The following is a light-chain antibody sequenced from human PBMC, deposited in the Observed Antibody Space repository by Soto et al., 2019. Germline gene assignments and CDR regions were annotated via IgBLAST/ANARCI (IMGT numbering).Light chain of an antibody. CDR3: SSYTSSSGYV. V-gene: IGLV2-14*01. J-gene: IGLJ1*01. CDR2: DVS. CDR1: SSDVGSYNY. Sequence: QSVLTQPASVSGSPGQSITISCTGTSSDVGSYNYVSWYQQHPGKAPKLMIYDVSNRPSGVSNRFSGPKSGNTASLTISGVQVEDEAVYYWSSYTSSSGYVCGTGPKV.